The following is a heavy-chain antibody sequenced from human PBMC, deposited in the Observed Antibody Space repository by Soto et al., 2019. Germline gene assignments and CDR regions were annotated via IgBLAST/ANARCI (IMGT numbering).Heavy chain of an antibody. J-gene: IGHJ4*02. D-gene: IGHD3-10*01. CDR1: GFAFSDYW. CDR2: IKQDGSEI. V-gene: IGHV3-7*05. Sequence: EVQLVESGGGLVQPGGSLRLSCATSGFAFSDYWMNWVRQVPGKGLEWVANIKQDGSEIHYVDSVRGRFTISRDNAKNSLHLQMNSLIAEDTARYYCVRSSGWTGDYWGQGILVTVSS. CDR3: VRSSGWTGDY.